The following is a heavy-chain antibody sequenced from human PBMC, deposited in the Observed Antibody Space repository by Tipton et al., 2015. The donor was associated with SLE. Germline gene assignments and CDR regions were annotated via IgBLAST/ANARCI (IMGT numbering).Heavy chain of an antibody. J-gene: IGHJ5*02. CDR1: GGSFTFHY. D-gene: IGHD1-1*01. V-gene: IGHV4-59*11. Sequence: TLSLTCSVSGGSFTFHYWTWIRQAPGRGLEWIGYVKYGGNTNYNPFLTSRVTISMDKSRNQISLRLTSVTAADTAVYYCARASFFDERSSGMGWFDPWGPGALVTVSS. CDR2: VKYGGNT. CDR3: ARASFFDERSSGMGWFDP.